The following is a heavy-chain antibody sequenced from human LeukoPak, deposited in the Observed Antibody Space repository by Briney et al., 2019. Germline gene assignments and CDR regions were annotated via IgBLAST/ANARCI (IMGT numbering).Heavy chain of an antibody. J-gene: IGHJ4*02. D-gene: IGHD6-13*01. CDR2: IKQDGSEK. Sequence: GGSLRLSCAASGFTFSSYWMSWVRQAPGKGPEWVANIKQDGSEKYYVDSVKGRFTISRDNAKNSLYLQMNSLRAEDTAVYYCAREGYSSSWAFDYWGQGTLVTVSS. CDR3: AREGYSSSWAFDY. CDR1: GFTFSSYW. V-gene: IGHV3-7*01.